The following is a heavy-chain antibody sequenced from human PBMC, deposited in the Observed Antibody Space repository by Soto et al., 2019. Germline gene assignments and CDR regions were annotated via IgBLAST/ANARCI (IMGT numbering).Heavy chain of an antibody. V-gene: IGHV1-18*01. Sequence: ASVKVSCKASGYTFTRYGIRWVRQAPGQGLEWMGWISAYNGNTNYAQKLQGRVTMTTDTSTSTAYMELRSLRSDDTAVYYCARVITMVRGVILDFDYWGQGTLVTVSS. J-gene: IGHJ4*02. D-gene: IGHD3-10*01. CDR2: ISAYNGNT. CDR3: ARVITMVRGVILDFDY. CDR1: GYTFTRYG.